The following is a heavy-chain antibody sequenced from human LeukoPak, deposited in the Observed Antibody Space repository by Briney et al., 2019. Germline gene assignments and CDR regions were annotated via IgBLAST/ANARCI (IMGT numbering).Heavy chain of an antibody. CDR2: ISGSGGST. D-gene: IGHD5/OR15-5a*01. V-gene: IGHV3-23*01. Sequence: GGSLRLSSAASGFTFSSYAMSWVRQAPGKGLEWVSAISGSGGSTYYADSVKGRFTISRDNSKNTLYLQMNSLRAEDTAVYYCAKGLSGFYDAFDIWGQGTMVTVSS. CDR1: GFTFSSYA. CDR3: AKGLSGFYDAFDI. J-gene: IGHJ3*02.